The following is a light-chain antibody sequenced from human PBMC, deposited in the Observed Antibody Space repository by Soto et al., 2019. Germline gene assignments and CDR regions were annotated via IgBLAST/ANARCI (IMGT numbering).Light chain of an antibody. Sequence: EIELSQSPGTLSSSPGERATISCRASQTIDSSLAWYQQKPGQAPSLLISGSSSIATGVPARFGGSGSGTDFTLTISRLEPEDFATYYCQQYCSSPRTFGQGTRLEIK. J-gene: IGKJ5*01. CDR3: QQYCSSPRT. CDR1: QTIDSS. V-gene: IGKV3-20*01. CDR2: GSS.